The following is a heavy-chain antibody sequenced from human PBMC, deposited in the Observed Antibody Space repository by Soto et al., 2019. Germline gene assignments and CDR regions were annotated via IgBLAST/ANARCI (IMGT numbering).Heavy chain of an antibody. J-gene: IGHJ4*02. Sequence: EVQLVESGGGLVQPGGSLRLSCAASGFTLSSYSMHWVRQAPGKGLEWVSYISGSGGTIYYADSVKGRFTISRDNAKNSLSVQMNSLRDEDTAVYFCARETGLRSSGWSYYFAFWGQGNRVTVSS. D-gene: IGHD6-19*01. CDR1: GFTLSSYS. V-gene: IGHV3-48*02. CDR2: ISGSGGTI. CDR3: ARETGLRSSGWSYYFAF.